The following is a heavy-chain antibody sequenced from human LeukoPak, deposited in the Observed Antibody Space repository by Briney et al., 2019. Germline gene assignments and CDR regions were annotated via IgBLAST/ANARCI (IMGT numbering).Heavy chain of an antibody. CDR2: IMGSDESTNNADST. J-gene: IGHJ4*02. CDR1: GFKFSTYA. Sequence: GGSLRLSCTASGFKFSTYAMSWVRQTPGKRLEWVSTIMGSDESTNNADSTYYADSVKGRFTISRDDSKNTLYLEMKSLRAEDTAVYYCVSEPGVSYVGGFDFWGQGTLITVSS. V-gene: IGHV3-23*01. D-gene: IGHD3-16*01. CDR3: VSEPGVSYVGGFDF.